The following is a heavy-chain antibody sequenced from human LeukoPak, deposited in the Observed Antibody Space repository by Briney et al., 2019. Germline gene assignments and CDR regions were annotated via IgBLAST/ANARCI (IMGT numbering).Heavy chain of an antibody. J-gene: IGHJ4*02. D-gene: IGHD1-26*01. CDR3: AREIFPYYCLDY. V-gene: IGHV3-30*09. Sequence: PGGSLRLSCAAYGFTFSNYSMHWVRQAPGKGLEWVAVISYDGSNKYYADSVKGRFAISRDNSKNTLYLQMNSLRPEDTAVYYCAREIFPYYCLDYWGQGTLVTVSS. CDR2: ISYDGSNK. CDR1: GFTFSNYS.